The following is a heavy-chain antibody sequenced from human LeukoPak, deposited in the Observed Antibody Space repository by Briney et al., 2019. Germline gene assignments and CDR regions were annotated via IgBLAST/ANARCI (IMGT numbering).Heavy chain of an antibody. CDR1: GGSISSYY. CDR3: ARAGYCSSTSCYASARGY. V-gene: IGHV4-59*12. D-gene: IGHD2-2*01. Sequence: SETLSLTCTVSGGSISSYYWSWIRQPPGKGLEWIGYIYYSGSTNYNPSLKSRVTISVDTSKNQFSLKLSSVTAADTAVYYCARAGYCSSTSCYASARGYWGQGTLVTVSS. CDR2: IYYSGST. J-gene: IGHJ4*02.